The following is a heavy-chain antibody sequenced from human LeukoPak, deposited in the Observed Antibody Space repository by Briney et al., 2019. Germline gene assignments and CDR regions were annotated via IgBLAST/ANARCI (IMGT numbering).Heavy chain of an antibody. D-gene: IGHD3-22*01. CDR1: GFTFSDYY. V-gene: IGHV3-11*03. CDR3: ASGVYYDSSGYLH. Sequence: GSLRLSCAASGFTFSDYYMSWIRQAPGKGLEWVSYISSSSSYTNYADSVKGRFTISRDNAKNSLYLQMNSLRAEDTAVYYCASGVYYDSSGYLHWGQGTLVTVSS. CDR2: ISSSSSYT. J-gene: IGHJ1*01.